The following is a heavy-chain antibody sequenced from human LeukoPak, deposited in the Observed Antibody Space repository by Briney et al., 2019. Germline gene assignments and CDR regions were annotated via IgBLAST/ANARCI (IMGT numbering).Heavy chain of an antibody. CDR3: ARSRGGYYDY. Sequence: GGSLRLSCAASGFTFSNYAMHWVRQAPGKGLEYVSAITSNGGSTYYASSVKGRFTISRDNSKNTMYLQMGSLRAEDMAVYYCARSRGGYYDYWGQGALVTVSS. CDR2: ITSNGGST. D-gene: IGHD3-22*01. CDR1: GFTFSNYA. V-gene: IGHV3-64*01. J-gene: IGHJ4*02.